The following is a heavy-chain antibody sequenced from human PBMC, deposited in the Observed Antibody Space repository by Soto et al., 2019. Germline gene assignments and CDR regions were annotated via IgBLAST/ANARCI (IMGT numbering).Heavy chain of an antibody. J-gene: IGHJ6*02. V-gene: IGHV3-33*01. CDR3: TTDLRGGITIFGVVPTTPQYYYGMDV. CDR2: IWYDGSNK. D-gene: IGHD3-3*01. CDR1: GFTFSSYG. Sequence: GGSLRLSCAASGFTFSSYGMHWVRQAPGKGLEWVAVIWYDGSNKYYADSVKGRFTISRDNSKNTLYLQMNSLRTEDTAVYYCTTDLRGGITIFGVVPTTPQYYYGMDVWGQGTTVTVSS.